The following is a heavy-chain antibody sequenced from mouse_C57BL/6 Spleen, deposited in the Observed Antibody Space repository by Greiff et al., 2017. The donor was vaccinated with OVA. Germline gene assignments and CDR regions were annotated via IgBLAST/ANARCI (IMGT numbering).Heavy chain of an antibody. D-gene: IGHD3-2*02. V-gene: IGHV1-72*01. J-gene: IGHJ3*01. CDR2: IDPNSGGT. Sequence: QVQLQQPGAELVKPGASVKLSCKASGYTFTSYWMHWVKQRPGRGLEWIGRIDPNSGGTKYNEKFKSKATLTVDKPSSTAYMQLSSLTPEDSAVYYCARSETAQAPAWFAYWGQGTLVTVSA. CDR1: GYTFTSYW. CDR3: ARSETAQAPAWFAY.